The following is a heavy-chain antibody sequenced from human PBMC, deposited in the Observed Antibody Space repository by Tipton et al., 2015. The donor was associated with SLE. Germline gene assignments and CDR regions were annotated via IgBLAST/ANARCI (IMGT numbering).Heavy chain of an antibody. Sequence: TLSLTCAASGFPFDLYAMSWVRQAPGKGLEWIGEINHSGSTNYNPSLKSRVTISVDTSKNQFSLKLSSVTAADTAVYYCAARPLYDSSCYAYWGQGTLVTVSS. CDR3: AARPLYDSSCYAY. CDR2: INHSGST. J-gene: IGHJ4*02. D-gene: IGHD3-22*01. V-gene: IGHV4-34*01. CDR1: GFPFDLYA.